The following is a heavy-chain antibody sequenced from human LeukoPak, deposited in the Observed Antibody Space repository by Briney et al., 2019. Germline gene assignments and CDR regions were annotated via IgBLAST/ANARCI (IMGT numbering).Heavy chain of an antibody. CDR3: ARGLYYMDV. Sequence: GGSLRLSCAASGFTFSTHTMAWVRQAPGKGLEGLSYISGSSNVIYYADSVKGRFTISRDNAKDSLYLQMNSLKAEDTAVYYCARGLYYMDVWGKGTTVTVSS. CDR1: GFTFSTHT. J-gene: IGHJ6*03. CDR2: ISGSSNVI. V-gene: IGHV3-48*01.